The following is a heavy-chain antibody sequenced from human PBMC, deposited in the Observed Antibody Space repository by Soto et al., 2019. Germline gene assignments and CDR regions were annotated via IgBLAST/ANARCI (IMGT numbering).Heavy chain of an antibody. D-gene: IGHD6-6*01. CDR3: ARRSSSSLGSLFDP. CDR2: MYYTGNK. CDR1: CGSISSSTYY. J-gene: IGHJ5*02. Sequence: PSETLSLTCTVSCGSISSSTYYWDWIRQPPGKGLEWIGAMYYTGNKNYNPSLESRVTMSVDTSKNQFSLKLSSVTPTDTAVYYCARRSSSSLGSLFDPWGRGILVTAPQ. V-gene: IGHV4-39*01.